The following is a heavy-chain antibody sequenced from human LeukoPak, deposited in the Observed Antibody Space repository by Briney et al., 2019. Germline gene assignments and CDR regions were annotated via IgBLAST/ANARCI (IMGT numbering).Heavy chain of an antibody. CDR3: ARDYIVVVTANYYYYGMDV. CDR1: GGSISSGGYY. Sequence: PSQTLSLTCTVSGGSISSGGYYWSWIRQHPGKGLEWIGYIYYSGSTYYNPSLKGRVTISVDTSKNQFSLKLSSVTAADTAVYYCARDYIVVVTANYYYYGMDVWGQGTTVTVSS. D-gene: IGHD2-21*02. J-gene: IGHJ6*02. CDR2: IYYSGST. V-gene: IGHV4-31*03.